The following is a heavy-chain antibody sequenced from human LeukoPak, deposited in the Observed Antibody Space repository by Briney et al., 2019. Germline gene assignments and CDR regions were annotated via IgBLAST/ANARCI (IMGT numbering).Heavy chain of an antibody. D-gene: IGHD6-19*01. CDR2: ISWNSGSI. J-gene: IGHJ4*02. CDR1: GLTFDDYA. Sequence: GGSLRLSCAASGLTFDDYAMHWVRQAPGKGLEWVSGISWNSGSIGYADSVKGRFTISRDNAKNSLHLQMNSLRAEDTALYYCAKDIASSGWGVIDYWGQGTLVTVSS. V-gene: IGHV3-9*01. CDR3: AKDIASSGWGVIDY.